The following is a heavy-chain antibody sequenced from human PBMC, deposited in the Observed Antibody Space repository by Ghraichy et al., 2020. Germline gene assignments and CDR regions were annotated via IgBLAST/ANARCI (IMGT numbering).Heavy chain of an antibody. CDR2: INHSGST. Sequence: SETLSLTCAVYGGSFSGYYWSWIRQPPGKGLEWIGEINHSGSTNYNPSLKSRVTISVDTSKNQFSLKLSSVTAADTAVYYCATTADCSSTSCLIGYYYYYGMDVWGQGTTVTVSS. V-gene: IGHV4-34*01. D-gene: IGHD2-2*01. CDR3: ATTADCSSTSCLIGYYYYYGMDV. CDR1: GGSFSGYY. J-gene: IGHJ6*02.